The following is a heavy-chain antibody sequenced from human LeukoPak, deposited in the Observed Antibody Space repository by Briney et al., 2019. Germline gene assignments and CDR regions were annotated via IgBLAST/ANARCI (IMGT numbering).Heavy chain of an antibody. CDR3: ARDSGTTGEVKFDP. CDR1: GYSISSGYY. V-gene: IGHV4-38-2*02. D-gene: IGHD3-10*01. Sequence: SETLSLTCAVSGYSISSGYYWGWIRQPPRKGLEWIGSIYHNGNTYYNPSLKSRVTISVDTSKNEFSLKLSSVTAADTAVYYCARDSGTTGEVKFDPWGQGILVTVSS. J-gene: IGHJ5*02. CDR2: IYHNGNT.